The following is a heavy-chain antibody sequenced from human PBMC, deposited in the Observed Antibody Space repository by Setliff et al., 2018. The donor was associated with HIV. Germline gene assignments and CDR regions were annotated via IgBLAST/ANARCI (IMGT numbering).Heavy chain of an antibody. CDR2: IYTSRGT. CDR1: GGSISGYH. Sequence: SETLSLTCTVSGGSISGYHWNWLRQTPGKGLEWIGYIYTSRGTNYNHSLRTRVIISVDTSNQFSLKLSSVTAADAAVYYCARSPSYRSSWEYYFDYWGQGILVTVSS. D-gene: IGHD6-13*01. CDR3: ARSPSYRSSWEYYFDY. V-gene: IGHV4-4*09. J-gene: IGHJ4*02.